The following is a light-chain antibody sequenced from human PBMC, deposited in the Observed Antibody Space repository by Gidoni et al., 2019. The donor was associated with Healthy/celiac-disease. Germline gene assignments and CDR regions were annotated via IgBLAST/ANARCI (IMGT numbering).Light chain of an antibody. CDR1: QSISSW. CDR2: KAS. V-gene: IGKV1-5*03. Sequence: DIQMTHSPSTLSASVGDRVTITCRASQSISSWLAWYQQKPGKAPKLLISKASSVESGVPSRFSGSGSGTEFTLTISSLQPDDFATDYCQQYNSSPGTFGQGTKLEIK. J-gene: IGKJ2*01. CDR3: QQYNSSPGT.